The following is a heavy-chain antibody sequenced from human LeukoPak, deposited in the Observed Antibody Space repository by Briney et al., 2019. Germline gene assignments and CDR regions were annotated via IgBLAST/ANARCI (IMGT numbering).Heavy chain of an antibody. J-gene: IGHJ4*02. V-gene: IGHV3-7*01. D-gene: IGHD1-26*01. CDR1: GFTFSTYW. CDR2: IKEDGSEK. CDR3: ARRRYSGNYYWSY. Sequence: PGGSLRLSCADSGFTFSTYWMSWVRQAPGKGLEWVANIKEDGSEKYYVDSVKGRFTISRDNAKNSLYLQMNSLRAEDTAVYYCARRRYSGNYYWSYWGQGTLVTVSS.